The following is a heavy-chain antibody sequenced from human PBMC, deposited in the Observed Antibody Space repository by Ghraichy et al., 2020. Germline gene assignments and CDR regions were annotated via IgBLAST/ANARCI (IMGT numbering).Heavy chain of an antibody. Sequence: GESLNISCAASGFIFNNYAMHWVRQAPGKGLEWVSAISGSGGNTYYADSVKGRFTISRDNSKNTLYLQINSLRAEDTALYYCANDWGVYPDCLDVWGQGTMVTVSS. D-gene: IGHD2-8*01. CDR1: GFIFNNYA. V-gene: IGHV3-23*01. J-gene: IGHJ3*01. CDR3: ANDWGVYPDCLDV. CDR2: ISGSGGNT.